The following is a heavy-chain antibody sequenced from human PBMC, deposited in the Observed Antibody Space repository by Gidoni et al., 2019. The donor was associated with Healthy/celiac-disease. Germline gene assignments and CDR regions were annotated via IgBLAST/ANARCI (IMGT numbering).Heavy chain of an antibody. D-gene: IGHD4-17*01. J-gene: IGHJ5*02. V-gene: IGHV4-39*01. CDR1: GGPIRSSGYY. Sequence: QLQLQESGPGLVKPSETLSLTCTVSGGPIRSSGYYWGWRRQPPGKGLEWIGSIYYSGSTYYNPSLKSRVTISVDTSKNQFSLKLSSVTAADTAVYYCARLVSMTTVTFDPWGQGTLVTVSS. CDR3: ARLVSMTTVTFDP. CDR2: IYYSGST.